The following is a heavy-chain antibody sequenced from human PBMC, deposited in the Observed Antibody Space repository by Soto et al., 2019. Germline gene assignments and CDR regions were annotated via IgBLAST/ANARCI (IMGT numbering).Heavy chain of an antibody. CDR3: ARESGIAAAGTGGYFQH. CDR1: GGSISSGDYY. V-gene: IGHV4-30-4*01. J-gene: IGHJ1*01. Sequence: QVQLQESGPGLVKPSQTLSLTCTVSGGSISSGDYYWSWIRQPPGKGLEWIGYIYYSGSTYYNPSLKSRVTISVYTSKNQFSLKLSSVTAADTAVYYCARESGIAAAGTGGYFQHWGQGTLVTVSS. D-gene: IGHD6-13*01. CDR2: IYYSGST.